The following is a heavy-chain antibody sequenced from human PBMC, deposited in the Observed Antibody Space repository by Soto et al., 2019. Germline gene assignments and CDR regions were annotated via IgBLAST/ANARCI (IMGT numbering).Heavy chain of an antibody. CDR3: AKDRRAGGNSAFYFDF. CDR2: ISATGGGT. J-gene: IGHJ4*02. D-gene: IGHD3-16*01. Sequence: PGGSLRLSCAASGFKFSNYAMSWVRQAPGKWLEWVSLISATGGGTYYADSVKGRFTISRDNSHNTLYLQVHSLTAEDTAVYYCAKDRRAGGNSAFYFDFWGQGAQVNVSS. V-gene: IGHV3-23*01. CDR1: GFKFSNYA.